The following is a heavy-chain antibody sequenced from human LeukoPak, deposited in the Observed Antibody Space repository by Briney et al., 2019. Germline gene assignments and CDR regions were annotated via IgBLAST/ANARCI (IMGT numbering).Heavy chain of an antibody. D-gene: IGHD5-18*01. CDR3: ARDLKIGVQLWLGYYYYGMGV. V-gene: IGHV1-46*01. J-gene: IGHJ6*02. CDR2: INPSGGST. CDR1: GYTFTSYY. Sequence: ASVKVSCKASGYTFTSYYMHWVRQAPGQGLEWMGIINPSGGSTSYAQKLQGRVTMTTDTSTSTAYMELRSLRSDDTAVYYCARDLKIGVQLWLGYYYYGMGVWGQGTTVTVSS.